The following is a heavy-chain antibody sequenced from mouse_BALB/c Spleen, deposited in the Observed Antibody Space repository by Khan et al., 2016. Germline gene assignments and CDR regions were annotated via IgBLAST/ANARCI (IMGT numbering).Heavy chain of an antibody. Sequence: EVQLLETGGGLVQPGGSRGLSCEGSGFTFSGFWMSWVRQTPGKTLEWIGDINSDGSAINYAPYIKDRFTIFRDNDKSTLYLQMSNVRSEDTATYFCMRDDGYYCYSDVWGVGTTVTVSS. V-gene: IGHV11-2*02. CDR1: GFTFSGFW. D-gene: IGHD2-3*01. J-gene: IGHJ1*01. CDR2: INSDGSAI. CDR3: MRDDGYYCYSDV.